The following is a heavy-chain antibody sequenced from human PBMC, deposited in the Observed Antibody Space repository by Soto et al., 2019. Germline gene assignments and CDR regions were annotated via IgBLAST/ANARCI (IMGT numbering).Heavy chain of an antibody. CDR2: INPRGGST. CDR1: GYTFTSYY. CDR3: ARNIVGAPIDY. D-gene: IGHD1-26*01. V-gene: IGHV1-46*01. Sequence: GASVKVSCKASGYTFTSYYMHWVRQAPGQGLEWMGIINPRGGSTSYAQKFQGRVTMTRDTSTSTVYMELSSLRSEDTAVYYCARNIVGAPIDYWGQGTLVTVSS. J-gene: IGHJ4*02.